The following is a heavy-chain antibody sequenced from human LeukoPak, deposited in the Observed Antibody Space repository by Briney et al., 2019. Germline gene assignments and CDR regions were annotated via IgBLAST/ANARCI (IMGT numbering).Heavy chain of an antibody. CDR1: GFTFSSYD. CDR3: AREGIAVDFDY. V-gene: IGHV3-30*04. Sequence: SLRLSCAASGFTFSSYDMHWVRQAPGKGLEWVAVISYDGSNKYYADSVKGRFTISRDNSKNTLYLQMNSLRAEDTAVYYCAREGIAVDFDYWGQGTLVTVSS. J-gene: IGHJ4*02. D-gene: IGHD6-19*01. CDR2: ISYDGSNK.